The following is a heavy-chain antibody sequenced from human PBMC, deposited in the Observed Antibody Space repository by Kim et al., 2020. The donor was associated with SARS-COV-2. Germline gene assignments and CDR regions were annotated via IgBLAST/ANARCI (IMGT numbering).Heavy chain of an antibody. Sequence: SVKGRFTISRDNSKNSLYLQMNSLRTEDTALYYCAKDIRNDYGGLIDYWGQGTLVTVSS. CDR3: AKDIRNDYGGLIDY. V-gene: IGHV3-43*01. D-gene: IGHD4-17*01. J-gene: IGHJ4*02.